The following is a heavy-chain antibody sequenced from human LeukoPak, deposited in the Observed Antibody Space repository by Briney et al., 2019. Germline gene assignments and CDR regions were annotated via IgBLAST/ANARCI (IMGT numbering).Heavy chain of an antibody. D-gene: IGHD4-17*01. Sequence: GRSLRLSCAASGFTFSSYAMTWVRQAPGKGLEWVSTISGSTGRTYYADSVKGRFTISRDNSKNTLYLQMNSLRAEDTALYYCARDRDRTVTTTTAPDYWGQGTLVTVSS. V-gene: IGHV3-23*01. CDR1: GFTFSSYA. CDR2: ISGSTGRT. J-gene: IGHJ4*02. CDR3: ARDRDRTVTTTTAPDY.